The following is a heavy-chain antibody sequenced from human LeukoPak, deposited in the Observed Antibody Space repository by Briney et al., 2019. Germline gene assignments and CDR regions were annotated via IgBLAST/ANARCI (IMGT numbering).Heavy chain of an antibody. Sequence: GGSLRPSCAASGFTVSSNYMSWVRQAPGKGLEWVSVIYSGDTTYYADSVKGRFTISRDNSKNTLYLQMNSLRAEDTAVYYCAKNMGYCSSTSCPYYFDYWGQGTLVTVSS. CDR1: GFTVSSNY. CDR2: IYSGDTT. V-gene: IGHV3-53*05. J-gene: IGHJ4*02. CDR3: AKNMGYCSSTSCPYYFDY. D-gene: IGHD2-2*01.